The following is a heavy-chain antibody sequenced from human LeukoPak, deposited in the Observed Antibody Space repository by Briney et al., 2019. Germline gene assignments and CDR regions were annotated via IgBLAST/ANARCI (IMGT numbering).Heavy chain of an antibody. Sequence: GGSLRLSCAASGFTLSSYGMHWVRQAPGKGLEWVAVIWYDGSNKYYADSVKGRFTISRDNSKNTLYLQMNSLRAEDTAVYYCARGAIVVVINGGDAFDIWGQGTMVTVSS. V-gene: IGHV3-33*01. CDR1: GFTLSSYG. D-gene: IGHD3-22*01. CDR3: ARGAIVVVINGGDAFDI. J-gene: IGHJ3*02. CDR2: IWYDGSNK.